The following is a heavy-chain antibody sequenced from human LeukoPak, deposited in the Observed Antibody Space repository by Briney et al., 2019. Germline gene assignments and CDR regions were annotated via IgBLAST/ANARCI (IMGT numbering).Heavy chain of an antibody. CDR1: GGSISRYY. CDR3: ARSDYHNSGSHTVFDAFDI. CDR2: IDDSGNT. Sequence: SETLSFTCTVSGGSISRYYWSWIRRPPGKGLEWIGYIDDSGNTNYNPSLKSQVTISVGKSKNQFSLKLSFVTAADTAMYYCARSDYHNSGSHTVFDAFDIWGQGTRVTVSS. J-gene: IGHJ3*02. V-gene: IGHV4-59*01. D-gene: IGHD3-10*01.